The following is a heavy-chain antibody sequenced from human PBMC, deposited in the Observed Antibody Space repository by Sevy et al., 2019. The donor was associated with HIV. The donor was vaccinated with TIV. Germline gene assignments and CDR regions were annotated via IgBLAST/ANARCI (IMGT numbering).Heavy chain of an antibody. CDR1: GFTFSTYA. CDR2: ISGGGGNT. V-gene: IGHV3-64*01. Sequence: GESLKISCAASGFTFSTYAMYWVRQAPGKGLEYVSAISGGGGNTYYGTSVKGGFTVSRDNAKNTLYLQMGSLRAEDMAVYFCARKYHDTSGYPRYSMDVWGQGTTVTVSS. D-gene: IGHD3-22*01. CDR3: ARKYHDTSGYPRYSMDV. J-gene: IGHJ6*02.